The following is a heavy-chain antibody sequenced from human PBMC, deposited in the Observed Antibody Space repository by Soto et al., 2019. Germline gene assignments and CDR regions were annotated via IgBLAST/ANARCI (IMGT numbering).Heavy chain of an antibody. V-gene: IGHV3-33*01. J-gene: IGHJ4*02. CDR1: GFTFSSYG. CDR3: ARDHGRYSGSYFPPRVFDY. CDR2: IWYDGSNK. Sequence: GGSLRLSCAASGFTFSSYGMHWVRQAPGKGLEWVAVIWYDGSNKYYADSVKGRFTTSRDNSKNTLYLQMNSLRAEDTAVYYCARDHGRYSGSYFPPRVFDYWGQGTLVTVSS. D-gene: IGHD1-26*01.